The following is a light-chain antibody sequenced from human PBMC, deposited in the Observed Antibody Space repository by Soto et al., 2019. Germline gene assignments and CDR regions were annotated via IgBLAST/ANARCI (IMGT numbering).Light chain of an antibody. CDR1: SSDVGDYNY. V-gene: IGLV2-14*01. J-gene: IGLJ1*01. CDR2: DVS. Sequence: QTVVTQPASVSGSPGQSITISCTGTSSDVGDYNYVSWYQQHPGKAPKLMLYDVSNRPSGISNRFSGSKSGNTASLTISGLQAEDEADYYCSSYPSSSTLFGTGTKLTVL. CDR3: SSYPSSSTL.